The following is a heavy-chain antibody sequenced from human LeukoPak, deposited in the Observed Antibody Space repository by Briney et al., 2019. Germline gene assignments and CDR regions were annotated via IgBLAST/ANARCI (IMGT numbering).Heavy chain of an antibody. CDR3: ARAVYRSGGYYFDY. V-gene: IGHV3-30*04. J-gene: IGHJ4*02. Sequence: PGGSLRLSCAASGFTFSSYAMQWVRQAPGKGLEWVAVISYDGRDKTYADSVKGRFTISRDNSKNTLYLQMNSLRADDTAVYYCARAVYRSGGYYFDYWGQGTLVIVSS. CDR1: GFTFSSYA. CDR2: ISYDGRDK. D-gene: IGHD6-19*01.